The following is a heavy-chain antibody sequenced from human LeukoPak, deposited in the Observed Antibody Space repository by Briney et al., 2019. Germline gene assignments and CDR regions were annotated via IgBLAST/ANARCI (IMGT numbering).Heavy chain of an antibody. CDR3: ARAPGAFDI. Sequence: SETLSLICTVSGDSITSGSYYWAWIRQHPGKGLTYIGYIYYTGGTHYNPSLKSRLPISVDTSENHFSLKLSSVTAADTAIYFCARAPGAFDIWGQGTMVTVSS. V-gene: IGHV4-31*03. J-gene: IGHJ3*02. CDR2: IYYTGGT. CDR1: GDSITSGSYY.